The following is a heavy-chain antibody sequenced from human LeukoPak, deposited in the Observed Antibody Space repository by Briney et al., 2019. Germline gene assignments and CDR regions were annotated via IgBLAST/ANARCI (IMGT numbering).Heavy chain of an antibody. Sequence: SETLSLTCTVSGGSISSSSYYWGWIRQPPGKGLEWIGSMYYSGSTYYNPSLKSRVTISVDTSKNQFSLELSSVTAADTAVYYCATSSGSYYYWGQGTLVTVSS. CDR3: ATSSGSYYY. CDR2: MYYSGST. D-gene: IGHD1-26*01. V-gene: IGHV4-39*01. J-gene: IGHJ4*02. CDR1: GGSISSSSYY.